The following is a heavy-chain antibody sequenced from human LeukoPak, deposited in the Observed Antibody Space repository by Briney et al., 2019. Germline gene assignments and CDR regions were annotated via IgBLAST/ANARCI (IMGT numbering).Heavy chain of an antibody. V-gene: IGHV4-61*02. CDR1: GGSISSGSYY. D-gene: IGHD2-2*02. Sequence: PSETLSLTCTVSGGSISSGSYYWSWIRQPAGKGLEWIGRIYTSGGTNYNPSLKSRVTISVDTSKNQFSLKLSSVTAADTAVYYCASAYCSSTSCYTGDAFDIWGQGTMVTVSS. CDR3: ASAYCSSTSCYTGDAFDI. CDR2: IYTSGGT. J-gene: IGHJ3*02.